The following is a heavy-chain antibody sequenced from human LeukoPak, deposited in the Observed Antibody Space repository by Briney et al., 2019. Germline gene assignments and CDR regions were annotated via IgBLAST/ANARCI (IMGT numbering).Heavy chain of an antibody. V-gene: IGHV1-8*01. Sequence: ASVKVSCKASGYTFTSYDINWVRQATGQGLEWMGWMNPNSGNTGYAQKFQGRVTMTRNTSISTAYMELSSLRSEDTAVYYCARGPFFDVGSSWYHFDYWGQGTLVTVSS. CDR3: ARGPFFDVGSSWYHFDY. D-gene: IGHD6-13*01. J-gene: IGHJ4*02. CDR1: GYTFTSYD. CDR2: MNPNSGNT.